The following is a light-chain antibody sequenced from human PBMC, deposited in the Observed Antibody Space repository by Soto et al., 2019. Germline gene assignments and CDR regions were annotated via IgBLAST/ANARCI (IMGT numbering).Light chain of an antibody. V-gene: IGKV3-11*01. CDR1: QSVRSY. CDR2: DAS. J-gene: IGKJ5*01. Sequence: EIVFTQSPATLSLSPGERSTLSCRASQSVRSYLEWYPQTPGKAPRLLIYDASHRETGILAVFSCSGAGTACTRTISSLEPEDVAVDYCQQRSNLTPTFGQGTRLEIK. CDR3: QQRSNLTPT.